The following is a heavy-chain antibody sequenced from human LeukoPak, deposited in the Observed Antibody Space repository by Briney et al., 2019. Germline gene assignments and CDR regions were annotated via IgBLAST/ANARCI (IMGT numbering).Heavy chain of an antibody. CDR3: ARDRYGDYYFDY. CDR2: INAGNGNT. V-gene: IGHV1-3*01. CDR1: GYTFTSYG. D-gene: IGHD4-17*01. Sequence: ASVKVSCTASGYTFTSYGMHWVRQAPGQRREWMGWINAGNGNTKYSQQSQGRVTITRDTSASTAYMELSSLRSEDTAVYYCARDRYGDYYFDYWGQGTLVTVSS. J-gene: IGHJ4*02.